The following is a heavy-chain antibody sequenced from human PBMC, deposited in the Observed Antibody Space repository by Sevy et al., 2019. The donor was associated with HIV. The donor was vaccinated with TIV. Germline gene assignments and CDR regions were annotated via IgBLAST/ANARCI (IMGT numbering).Heavy chain of an antibody. D-gene: IGHD3-10*01. CDR3: TGYLYTLVRGIIMTWFDP. V-gene: IGHV4-59*01. Sequence: SETLSLTCTVSGGSLSGYYWSWIRKSPGKGLAWIAYTHSNGNTNYNPSLKSRVTISIDTSKNQFYRKLSSVTAAGTAVYYCTGYLYTLVRGIIMTWFDPWGQGTLVTVSS. CDR1: GGSLSGYY. J-gene: IGHJ5*02. CDR2: THSNGNT.